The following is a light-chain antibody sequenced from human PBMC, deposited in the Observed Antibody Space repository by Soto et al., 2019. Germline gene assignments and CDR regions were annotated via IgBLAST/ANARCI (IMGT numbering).Light chain of an antibody. V-gene: IGKV3-20*01. CDR1: QSVSNNY. J-gene: IGKJ1*01. Sequence: EIVMTPSPATLSVSPGERATLSCRASQSVSNNYLAWYQQNPGQAPRLLIYGASNRATGIPDRFSGSGSGTDFTLTINRLATEDFAVYYCQQYNNWPPTWTFGQGTKVEIK. CDR2: GAS. CDR3: QQYNNWPPTWT.